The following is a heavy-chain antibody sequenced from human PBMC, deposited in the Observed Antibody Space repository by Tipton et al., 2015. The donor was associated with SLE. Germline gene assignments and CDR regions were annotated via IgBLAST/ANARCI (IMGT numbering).Heavy chain of an antibody. V-gene: IGHV4-61*08. D-gene: IGHD1-1*01. J-gene: IGHJ3*01. Sequence: TLSLTCTVSGGSISSGAHYWSWIRQSPERGLEWIGHIYYAGTTNYNPSLESRVTMSVDTSSNQIFLRVSSVTAADTAIYYCARQRNWNRRGALDVWGQGTMVTVSS. CDR1: GGSISSGAHY. CDR2: IYYAGTT. CDR3: ARQRNWNRRGALDV.